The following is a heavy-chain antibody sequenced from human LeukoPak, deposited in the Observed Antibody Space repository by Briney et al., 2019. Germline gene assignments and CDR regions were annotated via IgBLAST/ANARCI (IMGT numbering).Heavy chain of an antibody. D-gene: IGHD6-13*01. V-gene: IGHV4-34*01. CDR3: ADHIAAAGHHYFDY. CDR1: GGSFSGYY. J-gene: IGHJ4*02. CDR2: INHSGST. Sequence: PSETLSLTCAVYGGSFSGYYWSWIRQPPGKGLEWIGEINHSGSTYYNPSLKSRVTISVDTSKNQFSLKLSSVTAADTAVYYCADHIAAAGHHYFDYWGQGTLVTVSS.